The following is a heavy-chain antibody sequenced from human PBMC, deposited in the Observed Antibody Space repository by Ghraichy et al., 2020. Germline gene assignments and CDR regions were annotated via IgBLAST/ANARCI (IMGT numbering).Heavy chain of an antibody. J-gene: IGHJ4*02. V-gene: IGHV4-59*01. D-gene: IGHD4-17*01. CDR3: ARDQGGYGDYVFDY. CDR2: IYSSGSP. Sequence: QTLSLTCTVSGAAISSYYWTWIRQPPGEGLEWIGYIYSSGSPNYNPSLRGRVTMSADTSKNQVSLKLTSVTAADTAVYYCARDQGGYGDYVFDYWGQGTLVTVSS. CDR1: GAAISSYY.